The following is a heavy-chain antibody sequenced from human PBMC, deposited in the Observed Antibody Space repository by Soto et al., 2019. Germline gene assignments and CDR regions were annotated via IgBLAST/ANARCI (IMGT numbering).Heavy chain of an antibody. CDR3: ARHTKDSFWSYFDF. D-gene: IGHD3-3*01. V-gene: IGHV5-10-1*01. J-gene: IGHJ4*02. CDR1: VYSFTNYW. Sequence: RESLRISCKGSVYSFTNYWIIWVRQMPGKGLEWMGRIDPSDSYTNYSPSFQGHVTISADKSISTAYLQWSSLKASDTAMYYCARHTKDSFWSYFDFWGQGTLV. CDR2: IDPSDSYT.